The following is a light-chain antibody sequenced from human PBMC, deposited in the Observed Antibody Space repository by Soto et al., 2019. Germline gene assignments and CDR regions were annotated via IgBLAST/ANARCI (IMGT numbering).Light chain of an antibody. J-gene: IGKJ3*01. CDR3: QQYNSWPLT. CDR2: GAS. CDR1: QSISSS. Sequence: EIVMTQSPGTLSVSPGERASLSCRASQSISSSLAWYQRKPGQTPRLLIYGASTRATDIPARFSGSGSGTEFTLTISSLQSEDFAVYFCQQYNSWPLTFGPGTKVDIK. V-gene: IGKV3-15*01.